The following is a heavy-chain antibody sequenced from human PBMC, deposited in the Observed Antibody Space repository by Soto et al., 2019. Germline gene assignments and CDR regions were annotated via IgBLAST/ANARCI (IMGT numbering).Heavy chain of an antibody. Sequence: ESGGGLIQPGGSLRLSCAASGLSVSNNHMTWVRQAPGRGLEWVSLIHGGGSAYYADSVKGRFTISRDNSKNTLYLQMDSLRAEATAIYYCAGRLTTAASLDYWGQGTLVTVSS. CDR2: IHGGGSA. CDR1: GLSVSNNH. V-gene: IGHV3-53*01. D-gene: IGHD1-1*01. CDR3: AGRLTTAASLDY. J-gene: IGHJ4*02.